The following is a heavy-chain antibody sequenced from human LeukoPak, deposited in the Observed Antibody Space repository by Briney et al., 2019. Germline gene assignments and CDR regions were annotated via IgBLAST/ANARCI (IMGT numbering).Heavy chain of an antibody. CDR2: IKQDGSEK. CDR1: GFTMSHYG. V-gene: IGHV3-7*01. D-gene: IGHD6-19*01. CDR3: ARAYSSGWYTGLSAFDI. Sequence: GGSLRLSCAASGFTMSHYGVSWVRQAPGKGLEWVANIKQDGSEKYYVDSVKGRFTISRDNAKNSLYLQMNSLRAEDTAVYYCARAYSSGWYTGLSAFDIWGQGTMVTVSS. J-gene: IGHJ3*02.